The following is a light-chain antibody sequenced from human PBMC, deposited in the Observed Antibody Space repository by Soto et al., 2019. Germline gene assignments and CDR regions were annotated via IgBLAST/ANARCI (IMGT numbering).Light chain of an antibody. CDR3: QHHNTYPWT. J-gene: IGKJ1*01. CDR1: QSISIW. V-gene: IGKV1-5*03. Sequence: DIRMTQCPSTVSASVGDRVTIPCRASQSISIWLAWYQQKPGKAPKLLIYKASILQTGVPSRFSGSGSGTEFTLTISSLQPDDFATYYCQHHNTYPWTFGQGTKVEMK. CDR2: KAS.